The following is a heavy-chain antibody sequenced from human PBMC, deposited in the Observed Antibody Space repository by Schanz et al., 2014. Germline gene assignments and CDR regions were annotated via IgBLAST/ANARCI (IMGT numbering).Heavy chain of an antibody. CDR3: ARAGQDFEYSSLSPIWYFDL. CDR2: IIPVLNIA. V-gene: IGHV1-69*02. J-gene: IGHJ2*01. D-gene: IGHD6-6*01. Sequence: QLQLVQSGAEVKKPGSSVKVSCKLSGGTFSSYTISWMRQAPGQGLEWMGKIIPVLNIATYAQRFQGRVSITADTSTNTAYMELSSLTSEDTAVYYCARAGQDFEYSSLSPIWYFDLWGRGTLVTVSS. CDR1: GGTFSSYT.